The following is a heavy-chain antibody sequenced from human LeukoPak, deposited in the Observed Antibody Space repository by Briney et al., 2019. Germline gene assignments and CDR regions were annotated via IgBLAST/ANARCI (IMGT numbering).Heavy chain of an antibody. V-gene: IGHV1-18*01. CDR3: ARDVKDSMIVVVNDY. CDR2: ISAYNGNT. CDR1: GYTFTSYG. D-gene: IGHD3-22*01. Sequence: ASVKVSCKASGYTFTSYGISWVRQAPGQGLEWMGWISAYNGNTNYAQKLQGRVTMTTDTSTSTAYMELRSLRSDDTAVYYCARDVKDSMIVVVNDYWGQRTLVTVSS. J-gene: IGHJ4*02.